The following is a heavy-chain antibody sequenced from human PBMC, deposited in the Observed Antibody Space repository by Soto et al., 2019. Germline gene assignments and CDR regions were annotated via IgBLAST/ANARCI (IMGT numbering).Heavy chain of an antibody. V-gene: IGHV4-39*01. CDR3: AARNTQLRFDP. J-gene: IGHJ5*02. CDR1: GGSISSSSYY. CDR2: IYYSGST. D-gene: IGHD1-1*01. Sequence: QLQLQESGPGLVKPSETLSLTCTVSGGSISSSSYYWGWIRQPPGKGLEWIGSIYYSGSTYYNPSLKSRVTISVDTSKNQFSLKLSSVTAADTAVYYCAARNTQLRFDPWGQGTLVTVSS.